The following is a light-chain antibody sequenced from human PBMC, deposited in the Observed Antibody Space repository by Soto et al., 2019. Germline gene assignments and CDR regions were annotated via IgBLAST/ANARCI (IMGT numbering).Light chain of an antibody. Sequence: DIQMTQSPSTLSASVGDRVTITCRASQSISGWLAWYQQKPGKAPKLLIYKASSLESGVPSRFSGSGSGTEFTLTISSLQPDDFATYYCQQYSDHWTFGQGTKVEIK. J-gene: IGKJ1*01. CDR2: KAS. V-gene: IGKV1-5*03. CDR1: QSISGW. CDR3: QQYSDHWT.